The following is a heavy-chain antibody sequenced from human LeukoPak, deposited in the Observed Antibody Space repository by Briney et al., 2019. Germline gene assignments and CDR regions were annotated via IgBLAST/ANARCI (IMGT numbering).Heavy chain of an antibody. CDR2: IYYSGSI. D-gene: IGHD3-10*01. CDR1: GGSISSGGYY. V-gene: IGHV4-31*03. Sequence: PSETLSLTCTVSGGSISSGGYYWSWIRQHPGKGLEWIGYIYYSGSIYYNPSLKSRVTISVDTSKNQFSLKLSSVTAADTAVYYCARSSPYYGFDYWGQGTLVTVSS. J-gene: IGHJ4*02. CDR3: ARSSPYYGFDY.